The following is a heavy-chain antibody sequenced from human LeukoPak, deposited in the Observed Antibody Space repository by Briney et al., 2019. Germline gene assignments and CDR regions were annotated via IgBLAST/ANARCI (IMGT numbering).Heavy chain of an antibody. CDR2: ISGSGGST. J-gene: IGHJ4*02. V-gene: IGHV3-23*01. Sequence: QSGGSLRLSCAASGFTFRSYAMSWVRQAPGKGLEWVSAISGSGGSTYYADSVKGRFTISRDNSKNTLYLQMNSLRAEDTAVYYCAKERGDYDFWSGPFDYWGQGTLVTVSS. CDR3: AKERGDYDFWSGPFDY. D-gene: IGHD3-3*01. CDR1: GFTFRSYA.